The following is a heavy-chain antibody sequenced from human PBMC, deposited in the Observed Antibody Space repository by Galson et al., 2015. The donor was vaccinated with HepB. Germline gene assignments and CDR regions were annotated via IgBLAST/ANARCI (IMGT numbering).Heavy chain of an antibody. Sequence: SETLSLTCTVSGGSISSYYWSWIRQPPRKGLEWIGYIYYSGNTNYNPSLKSRVTISVDTSKNQFSLKLSSVTAADTAVYYCARAFPGSPRVYDYWGQGTLVTVSS. V-gene: IGHV4-59*12. CDR1: GGSISSYY. J-gene: IGHJ4*02. CDR2: IYYSGNT. CDR3: ARAFPGSPRVYDY. D-gene: IGHD1-26*01.